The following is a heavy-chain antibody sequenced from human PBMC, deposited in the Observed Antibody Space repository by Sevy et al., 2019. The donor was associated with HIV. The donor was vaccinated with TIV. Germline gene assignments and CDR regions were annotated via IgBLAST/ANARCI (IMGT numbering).Heavy chain of an antibody. J-gene: IGHJ4*02. D-gene: IGHD2-2*01. CDR3: XXTMQRTI. V-gene: IGHV3-11*01. Sequence: GGSLRLSCAASGFTFSDYYMSWIRQAPGKGLEWVSYISSSGSTIYYADSVKGRFTISRDNAKNSLYLQMNSLRAEDXXXXXXXXTMQRTIWGQGTLVTVSS. CDR2: ISSSGSTI. CDR1: GFTFSDYY.